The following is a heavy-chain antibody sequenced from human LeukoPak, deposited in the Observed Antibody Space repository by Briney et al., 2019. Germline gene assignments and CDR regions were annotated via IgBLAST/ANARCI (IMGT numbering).Heavy chain of an antibody. J-gene: IGHJ1*01. CDR1: GYTLTELS. CDR3: ARDLPFEGLHEWLLEY. V-gene: IGHV1-24*01. D-gene: IGHD3-3*01. Sequence: PGASVKVSCKVSGYTLTELSMHWVRQAPGKGLEWMGGFDPEDGETIYAQKFQGRVTMTVDTSTRTAYLEMWNLRSDDTAVYYCARDLPFEGLHEWLLEYWGQGTLVSVSS. CDR2: FDPEDGET.